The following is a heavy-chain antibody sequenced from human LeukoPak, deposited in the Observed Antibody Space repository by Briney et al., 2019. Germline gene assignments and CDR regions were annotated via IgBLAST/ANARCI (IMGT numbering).Heavy chain of an antibody. CDR3: ARHGSWSAYFQH. J-gene: IGHJ1*01. CDR2: IYYSGST. V-gene: IGHV4-59*08. Sequence: SETLSLTCTVSGGSISSYYWSWIRQPPGKGPEWIGYIYYSGSTNYNPSLKSRVTISVDTSKNQFSLKLSSVTAADTAVYYCARHGSWSAYFQHWGQGTLVTVSS. CDR1: GGSISSYY. D-gene: IGHD6-13*01.